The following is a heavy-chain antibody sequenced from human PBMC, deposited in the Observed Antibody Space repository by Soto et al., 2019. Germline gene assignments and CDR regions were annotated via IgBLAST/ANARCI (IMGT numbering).Heavy chain of an antibody. CDR2: ISYDGSNK. D-gene: IGHD5-18*01. CDR3: ARDRGWDTAMTFGFDY. J-gene: IGHJ4*02. Sequence: QVQLVESGGGVVQPGRSLRLSCAASGFTFSSYAMHWVRQAPGKGLEWVAVISYDGSNKYYADSVKGRFTISRDNSKNTLYLQMNSLRAEDTAVYYCARDRGWDTAMTFGFDYWGQGTLVTVSS. V-gene: IGHV3-30-3*01. CDR1: GFTFSSYA.